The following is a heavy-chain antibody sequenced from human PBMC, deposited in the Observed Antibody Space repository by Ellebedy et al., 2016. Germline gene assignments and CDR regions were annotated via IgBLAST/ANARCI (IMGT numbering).Heavy chain of an antibody. D-gene: IGHD3-22*01. CDR1: GYTFTGYY. J-gene: IGHJ4*02. V-gene: IGHV1-2*02. Sequence: ASVKVSXXASGYTFTGYYMHWVRQAPGQGLEWMGWINPNSGGTNYAQKFQGRVTMTRDTSISTAYMELSRLRSDDTAVYYCASFGSSGPYYFDYWGQGTLVTVSS. CDR2: INPNSGGT. CDR3: ASFGSSGPYYFDY.